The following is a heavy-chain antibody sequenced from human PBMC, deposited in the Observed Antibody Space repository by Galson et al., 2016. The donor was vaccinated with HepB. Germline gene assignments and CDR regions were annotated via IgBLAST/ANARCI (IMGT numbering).Heavy chain of an antibody. CDR2: SYYNGGNT. D-gene: IGHD3-3*01. CDR1: GGSINYYY. CDR3: ARTGDILEYNWFDP. J-gene: IGHJ5*02. V-gene: IGHV4-59*01. Sequence: SETLSLTCTVSGGSINYYYWSWLRQPPGKGLEWIGYSYYNGGNTNFSPSLKSRVTISVDTPKNQFSLKLSSVTAADSAVYYCARTGDILEYNWFDPWGQGILVTVSS.